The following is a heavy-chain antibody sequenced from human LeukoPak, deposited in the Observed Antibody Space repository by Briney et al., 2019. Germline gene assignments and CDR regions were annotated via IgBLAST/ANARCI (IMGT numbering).Heavy chain of an antibody. V-gene: IGHV4-4*02. Sequence: GSLRLSCAASGFTFSSYAMHWVRQAPGKGLEWIGEIYHSGSTNYNPSLKSRVTISVDKSKNQFSLKLSSVTAADTAVYYCARDSLYCSGGSCPRGSDAFDIWGQGTMVTVSS. J-gene: IGHJ3*02. D-gene: IGHD2-15*01. CDR3: ARDSLYCSGGSCPRGSDAFDI. CDR2: IYHSGST. CDR1: GFTFSSYA.